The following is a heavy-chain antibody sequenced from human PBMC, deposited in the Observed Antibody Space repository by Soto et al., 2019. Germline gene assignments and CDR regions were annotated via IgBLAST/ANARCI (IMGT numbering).Heavy chain of an antibody. V-gene: IGHV3-66*01. CDR2: IYSGGAT. J-gene: IGHJ4*02. CDR1: GFTVSNNY. D-gene: IGHD1-1*01. CDR3: ARDGTYNWV. Sequence: EVQLVESGGGLVQPGGSLRLSCAASGFTVSNNYMRWVRQAPGKGLEWVSLIYSGGATYYADSVKGRCTISRDNSKNALYLQINRLSAEDTAVYYCARDGTYNWVGGQGILVTVSS.